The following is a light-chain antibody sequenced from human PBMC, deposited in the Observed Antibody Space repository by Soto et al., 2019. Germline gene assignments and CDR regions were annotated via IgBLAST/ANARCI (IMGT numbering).Light chain of an antibody. CDR1: SSDVGGYDH. J-gene: IGLJ1*01. Sequence: QSVLTQPPSASGSPGQSVTIPCTGTSSDVGGYDHVSWYQQHPGKAPKLIIYEVTKRPAGVPDRFSGSKSGNTASLTVSGLQAEDEPDYYCSSAAGNYNYVFGTGTKVTVL. CDR3: SSAAGNYNYV. CDR2: EVT. V-gene: IGLV2-8*01.